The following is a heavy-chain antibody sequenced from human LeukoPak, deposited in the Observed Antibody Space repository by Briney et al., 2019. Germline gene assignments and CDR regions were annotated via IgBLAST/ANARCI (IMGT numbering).Heavy chain of an antibody. CDR3: ARAKYYDFSSGYMTYYFDS. D-gene: IGHD3-3*01. J-gene: IGHJ4*02. V-gene: IGHV4-39*07. CDR2: IYYSGSV. CDR1: GGSISSSSYY. Sequence: SETLSLTCTVSGGSISSSSYYWGWFRQPPETGLEWIGSIYYSGSVDYNPSLKSRVTISGDTSKNIYSLSLSSVTAADTALYYCARAKYYDFSSGYMTYYFDSWGQGALVTVSS.